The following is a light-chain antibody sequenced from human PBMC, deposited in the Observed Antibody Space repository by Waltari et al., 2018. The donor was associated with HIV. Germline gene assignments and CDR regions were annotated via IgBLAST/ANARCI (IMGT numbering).Light chain of an antibody. J-gene: IGLJ2*01. V-gene: IGLV1-40*01. CDR2: GNV. CDR3: QSYDTSLTDII. Sequence: QSVLTQPPSVSGAPGQRVTISCPKSSSNVQAAYDVHWFQQVPGTAPKLLIYGNVNRPSGVPDRFSGSRSGTSASLAITGLQAEDEADYYCQSYDTSLTDIIFGGGTKLTVL. CDR1: SSNVQAAYD.